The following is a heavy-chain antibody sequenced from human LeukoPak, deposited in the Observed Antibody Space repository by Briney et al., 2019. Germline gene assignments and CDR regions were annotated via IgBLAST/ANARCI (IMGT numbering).Heavy chain of an antibody. V-gene: IGHV3-15*01. D-gene: IGHD4-17*01. CDR2: IKSKTDGGTT. CDR3: TTDSYGDYAALYYYYYYGMDV. Sequence: GGSLRLSCAASGFTFSNAWMSWVRQAPGKGLEWVGRIKSKTDGGTTDYAAPVKGRFTISRDDSRNTLYLQMNSLKTEDTAVYYCTTDSYGDYAALYYYYYYGMDVWGQGTTVTVSS. CDR1: GFTFSNAW. J-gene: IGHJ6*02.